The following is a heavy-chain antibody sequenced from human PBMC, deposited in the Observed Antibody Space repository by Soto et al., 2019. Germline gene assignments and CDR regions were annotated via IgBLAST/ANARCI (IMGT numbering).Heavy chain of an antibody. J-gene: IGHJ4*02. CDR3: ARVIGGWYYFDY. Sequence: ASVKVSCKASGYTFTRYAMHWVRQAPGQRLEWMGWINAGNGNTKYSQKFQGRVTITRDTSASTAYMELSSLRSEDTAVYYCARVIGGWYYFDYWGQGTRVTVSS. D-gene: IGHD6-19*01. CDR2: INAGNGNT. V-gene: IGHV1-3*01. CDR1: GYTFTRYA.